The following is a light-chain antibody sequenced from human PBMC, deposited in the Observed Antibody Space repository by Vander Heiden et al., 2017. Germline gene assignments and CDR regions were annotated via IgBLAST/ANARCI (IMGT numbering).Light chain of an antibody. CDR1: QRISSY. V-gene: IGKV1-39*01. CDR2: AAS. Sequence: DIQMTQSPSSLSASVGDRVTITCRASQRISSYLNWYQQKPGKAPKLLIYAASSLQSGVPSRFSGSASGTDFTLTISSLQPEDFATYYCQQSYGTPYTFGQGTKLEIK. CDR3: QQSYGTPYT. J-gene: IGKJ2*01.